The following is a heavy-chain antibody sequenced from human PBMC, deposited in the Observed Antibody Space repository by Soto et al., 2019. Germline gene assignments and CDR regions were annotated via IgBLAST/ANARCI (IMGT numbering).Heavy chain of an antibody. Sequence: PSETLSLTCTVSGGSISSSSYYWGWIRQPPGKGLEWIGSIYYSGSTYYNPSLKSRVTISVDTSKNQFSLKLSSVTAADTAVYYCARLHCSGGSCSLTYYYYYYMDVWGKGTTVTVSS. CDR2: IYYSGST. D-gene: IGHD2-15*01. CDR3: ARLHCSGGSCSLTYYYYYYMDV. J-gene: IGHJ6*03. CDR1: GGSISSSSYY. V-gene: IGHV4-39*01.